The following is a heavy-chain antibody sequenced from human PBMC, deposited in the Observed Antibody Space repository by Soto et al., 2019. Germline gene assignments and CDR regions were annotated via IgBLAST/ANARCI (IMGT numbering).Heavy chain of an antibody. CDR2: IYHSGST. J-gene: IGHJ4*02. Sequence: QVQLQETGPGLVKPSGTLSLTCAVPGGSISSSNWWSWGRQPPGKGLEWIGEIYHSGSTNYNPSLKSRVTIAVDKSKNQFSLKLSSVTAADTAVYYCARDRGAVDRTFDYWGQGTLVTVSS. CDR1: GGSISSSNW. D-gene: IGHD6-19*01. CDR3: ARDRGAVDRTFDY. V-gene: IGHV4-4*02.